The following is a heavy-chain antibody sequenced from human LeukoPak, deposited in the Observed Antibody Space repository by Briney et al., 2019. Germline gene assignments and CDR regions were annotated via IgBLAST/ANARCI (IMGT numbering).Heavy chain of an antibody. CDR2: IYHSGSS. Sequence: SETLSLTCTVSGGSISSGYYWAWIRQPPGKGLEWIGSIYHSGSSYYNPSLKSRVTISVDTSNNQFSLKLSSVTAADTAVYYCARGGIASRPSCWFDPWGQGTQVTVSS. CDR1: GGSISSGYY. CDR3: ARGGIASRPSCWFDP. D-gene: IGHD6-6*01. J-gene: IGHJ5*02. V-gene: IGHV4-38-2*02.